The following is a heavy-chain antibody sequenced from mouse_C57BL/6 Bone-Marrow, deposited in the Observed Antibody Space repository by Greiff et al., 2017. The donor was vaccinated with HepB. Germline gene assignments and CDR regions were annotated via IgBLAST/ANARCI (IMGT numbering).Heavy chain of an antibody. Sequence: EVMLVESEGGLVQPGSSMKLSCTASGFTFSDYYMAWVRQVPEKGLEWVANINYDGSSTYYLDTLKSRFIISRDNAKNNLYLQMSSLKSEDTATYYCAKDNRGRFACWGQGTLVTVSA. V-gene: IGHV5-16*01. CDR3: AKDNRGRFAC. CDR1: GFTFSDYY. J-gene: IGHJ3*01. CDR2: INYDGSST. D-gene: IGHD6-1*01.